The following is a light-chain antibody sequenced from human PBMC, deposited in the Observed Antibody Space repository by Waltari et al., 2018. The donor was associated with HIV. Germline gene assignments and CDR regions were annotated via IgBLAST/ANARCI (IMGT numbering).Light chain of an antibody. J-gene: IGLJ3*02. CDR1: SSALGFSHL. V-gene: IGLV2-14*01. Sequence: QSALTQPASVSGSPGQSITISSPGSSSALGFSHLFSWYRQHPGKAPQLVIYGVDTRPSGVPDRFSGSKSGNTASLTISTLQAEDEADYYCSSYINTDTLLFGGGTKLTVL. CDR3: SSYINTDTLL. CDR2: GVD.